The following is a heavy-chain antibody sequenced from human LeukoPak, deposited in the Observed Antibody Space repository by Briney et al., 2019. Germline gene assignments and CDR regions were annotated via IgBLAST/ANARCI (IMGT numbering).Heavy chain of an antibody. CDR2: ISSSSSTI. Sequence: GGSLRLSCAASGFTFSSYSMNWVRQARGKGLEWVSYISSSSSTIYYADSVKGRFTISRDNAKNSLYLQLNSLRAEDTAVYYCARDLENTAMAYGGYYFDYWGQGTLVTVSS. CDR1: GFTFSSYS. V-gene: IGHV3-48*01. D-gene: IGHD5-18*01. J-gene: IGHJ4*02. CDR3: ARDLENTAMAYGGYYFDY.